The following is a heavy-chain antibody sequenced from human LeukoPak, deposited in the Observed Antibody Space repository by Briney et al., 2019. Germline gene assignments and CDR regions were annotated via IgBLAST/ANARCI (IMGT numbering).Heavy chain of an antibody. D-gene: IGHD1-26*01. CDR1: GYTFTSYG. CDR3: ARDSGSYWGGEYFDY. V-gene: IGHV1-18*01. Sequence: GASVKVSCKASGYTFTSYGISWVRQAPGQGLEWMGWISAYNGNTNYAQKLQGRVTMTTYTSTSTAYMELRSMRSDDTAVYYCARDSGSYWGGEYFDYWGQGTLVTVSS. CDR2: ISAYNGNT. J-gene: IGHJ4*02.